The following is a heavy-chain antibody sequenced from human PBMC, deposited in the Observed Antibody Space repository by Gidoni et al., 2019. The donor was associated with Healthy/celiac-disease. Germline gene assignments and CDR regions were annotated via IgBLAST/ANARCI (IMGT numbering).Heavy chain of an antibody. Sequence: QVQLVQSGAEVKKPGASVKVSCKASGYTFTRYAINWVRQATGQGLEWMGWMNPNSGNTGYAQKFQGRVTMTRNTSISTAYMELSSLRSEDTAVYYCARGVDTAMVTYYYYGMDVWGQGTTVTVSS. CDR2: MNPNSGNT. J-gene: IGHJ6*02. CDR3: ARGVDTAMVTYYYYGMDV. V-gene: IGHV1-8*01. D-gene: IGHD5-18*01. CDR1: GYTFTRYA.